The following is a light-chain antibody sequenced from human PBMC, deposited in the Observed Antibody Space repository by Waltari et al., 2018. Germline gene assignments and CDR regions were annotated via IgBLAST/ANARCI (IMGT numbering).Light chain of an antibody. J-gene: IGKJ5*01. CDR1: QSVGNY. CDR2: DTS. V-gene: IGKV3-11*01. Sequence: EIVLTQSPATLSLSPGERATLSCRASQSVGNYLAWYQQTPGLAPRLLIYDTSNRATGIPARFSGSGSVTDFTLTISSLEPEDFAFYYCQQGRSWPPVTFGQGTRLEIK. CDR3: QQGRSWPPVT.